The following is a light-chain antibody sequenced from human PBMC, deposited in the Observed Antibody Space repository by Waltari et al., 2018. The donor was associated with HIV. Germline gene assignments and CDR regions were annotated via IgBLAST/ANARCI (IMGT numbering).Light chain of an antibody. V-gene: IGLV1-44*01. CDR3: AAWDDSLNAWV. Sequence: QSVLTQPPSASGTPGQRVSISCSGSSSNIGSNIVNWYQQLPGTAPKLLIYSNKPRPSGGPDRFSCSKSGTSASLAISGLQSEDEADYYCAAWDDSLNAWVFGGGTKLTVL. CDR2: SNK. J-gene: IGLJ3*02. CDR1: SSNIGSNI.